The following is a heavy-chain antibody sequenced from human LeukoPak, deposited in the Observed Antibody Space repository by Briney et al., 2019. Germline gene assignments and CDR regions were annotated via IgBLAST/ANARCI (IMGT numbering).Heavy chain of an antibody. CDR3: ARAGYHDSSGYYSFDY. CDR1: GGSISSYY. Sequence: SETLSLTCTVSGGSISSYYWSWIRQPAGKGLEWIGRTYTSGSTNYNPSLKSRVTMSVDTSKNQFSLKLSSVTAADTAVYYCARAGYHDSSGYYSFDYWGQGTLVTVSS. J-gene: IGHJ4*02. CDR2: TYTSGST. D-gene: IGHD3-22*01. V-gene: IGHV4-4*07.